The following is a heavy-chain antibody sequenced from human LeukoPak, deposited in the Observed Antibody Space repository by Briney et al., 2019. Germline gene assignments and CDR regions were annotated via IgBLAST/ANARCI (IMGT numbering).Heavy chain of an antibody. CDR3: ARDLEGQWLVFDY. CDR2: ISSSRSYI. CDR1: GFTFSSYW. V-gene: IGHV3-21*01. J-gene: IGHJ4*02. Sequence: PGGSLRLSCAASGFTFSSYWMNWVRQAPGKGLEWVSSISSSRSYIYYADSVKGRFTISRDNAKNSLYLQMNSLRAEDTAVYYCARDLEGQWLVFDYWGQGTLVTVSS. D-gene: IGHD6-19*01.